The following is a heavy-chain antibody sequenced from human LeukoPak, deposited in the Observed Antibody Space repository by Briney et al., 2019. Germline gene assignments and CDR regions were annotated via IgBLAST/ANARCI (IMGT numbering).Heavy chain of an antibody. V-gene: IGHV3-15*01. CDR3: TTTKTAMATEFDY. CDR2: IKSRTDGATT. Sequence: PGGSLRLSCAASGFTFSSYAMSWVRQAPGKGLQWVGRIKSRTDGATTDYAAPVKGRFTISRDDSKNMLYLQMSSLKTEDTAVYYCTTTKTAMATEFDYWGQGTLVTVSS. CDR1: GFTFSSYA. J-gene: IGHJ4*02. D-gene: IGHD5-18*01.